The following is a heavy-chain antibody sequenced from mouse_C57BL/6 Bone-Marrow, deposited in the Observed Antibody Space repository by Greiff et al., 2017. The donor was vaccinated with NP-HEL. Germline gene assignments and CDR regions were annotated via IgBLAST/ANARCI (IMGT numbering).Heavy chain of an antibody. D-gene: IGHD1-1*01. CDR3: ARAVTTVVAHFDY. CDR2: IDPSDSYT. J-gene: IGHJ2*01. Sequence: QVQLQQPGAELVKPGASVKLSCKASGYTFTSYWMQWVKQRPGQGLKWIGEIDPSDSYTNYNQKFKGKATLTVDTSSSTAYMQLSSLTSEDSAVYYCARAVTTVVAHFDYWCQGTTLTVSS. CDR1: GYTFTSYW. V-gene: IGHV1-50*01.